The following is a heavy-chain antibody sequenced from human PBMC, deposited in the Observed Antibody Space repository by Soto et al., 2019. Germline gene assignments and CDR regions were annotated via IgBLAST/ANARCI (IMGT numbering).Heavy chain of an antibody. J-gene: IGHJ6*01. CDR2: FYYSGST. CDR3: AITLGGNYFGMDV. CDR1: GGSISSSTYY. Sequence: QLQVQESGPGLVKPSETLSLTCTVSGGSISSSTYYWGWIRQPPGQGLEWIGSFYYSGSTDYNPSLKCRVTISLDTSKNQFSLNLSSVTAADTGVYYFAITLGGNYFGMDVWGHGTSVTVSS. V-gene: IGHV4-39*01. D-gene: IGHD3-16*01.